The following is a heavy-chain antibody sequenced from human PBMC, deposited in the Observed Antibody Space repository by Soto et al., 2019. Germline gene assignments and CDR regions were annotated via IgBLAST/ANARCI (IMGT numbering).Heavy chain of an antibody. CDR2: ISPYNGNT. D-gene: IGHD2-8*01. CDR3: ARDRLGVSVTGGGFDA. V-gene: IGHV1-18*01. J-gene: IGHJ4*02. Sequence: QVQLVQSGGEVKKPVASVKVSGKASGYTFSNYGLSWVRQAPGQGLELMGCISPYNGNTNYAQKLQGRLTMTTDTSTSTAYMELRSPRSDDTAVYYCARDRLGVSVTGGGFDAWGPGALVTVSS. CDR1: GYTFSNYG.